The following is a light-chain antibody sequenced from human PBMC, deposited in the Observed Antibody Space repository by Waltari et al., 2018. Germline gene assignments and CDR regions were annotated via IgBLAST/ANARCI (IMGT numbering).Light chain of an antibody. J-gene: IGLJ3*02. V-gene: IGLV2-14*01. CDR1: SSDVGGYKY. Sequence: QSALTQPASVSGSPGQSITISCTGTSSDVGGYKYVSWYQQDPGKAPKLMIYDVSKRPSGFANRFSGSKSGNTVSLTISGLQAEDEADYYCSSYTSSNTWVFGGGTKLTVL. CDR3: SSYTSSNTWV. CDR2: DVS.